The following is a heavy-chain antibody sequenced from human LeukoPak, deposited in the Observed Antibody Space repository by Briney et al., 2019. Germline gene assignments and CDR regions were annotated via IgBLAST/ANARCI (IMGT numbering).Heavy chain of an antibody. V-gene: IGHV1-2*03. CDR1: GHTFTVYY. J-gene: IGHJ5*02. Sequence: LGASVKVSCKASGHTFTVYYIHWVRQAPGQGLEWMGWIHPGTGDTNYAQRFQGRVTETRDTSITTAYMELSSLKSDDTAVYYCASYASGYNWLKAWGQGTLVTVSS. CDR2: IHPGTGDT. D-gene: IGHD3-10*01. CDR3: ASYASGYNWLKA.